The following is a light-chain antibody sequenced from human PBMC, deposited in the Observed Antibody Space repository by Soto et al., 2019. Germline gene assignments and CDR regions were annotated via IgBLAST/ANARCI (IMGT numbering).Light chain of an antibody. J-gene: IGKJ1*01. CDR3: QQYNNWPRT. CDR2: GAS. Sequence: EIVLTQSPATLSLSPGERATLSCRASQSVSSYLAWYQQKPGQAPRLLISGASTRATAIPARFSGSGSGTEFTLTISSLQSEDFAVYYCQQYNNWPRTFGQGTKVDIK. CDR1: QSVSSY. V-gene: IGKV3-15*01.